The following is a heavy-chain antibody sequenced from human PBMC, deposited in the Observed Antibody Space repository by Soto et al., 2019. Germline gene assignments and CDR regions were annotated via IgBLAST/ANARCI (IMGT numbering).Heavy chain of an antibody. CDR3: AKLGLYSSGRREAFDY. D-gene: IGHD6-19*01. J-gene: IGHJ4*02. V-gene: IGHV3-30*18. CDR2: ISYDGSNK. CDR1: GFTFSSYG. Sequence: GGSLRLSCAASGFTFSSYGMHWVRQAPGKGLEWVAVISYDGSNKYYADSVKGRFTISRDNSKNTLYLQMNSLRAEDTVVFYCAKLGLYSSGRREAFDYWGQGTLVTVSS.